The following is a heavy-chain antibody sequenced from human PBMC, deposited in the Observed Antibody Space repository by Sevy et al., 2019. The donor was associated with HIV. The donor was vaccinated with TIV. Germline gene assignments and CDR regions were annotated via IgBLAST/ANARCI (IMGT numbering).Heavy chain of an antibody. V-gene: IGHV3-7*01. CDR3: ARKDPYYYDSSGCLDY. J-gene: IGHJ4*02. D-gene: IGHD3-22*01. CDR1: GFTFSSYW. CDR2: IKQDGSEK. Sequence: GGSLRLSCAASGFTFSSYWMSWVRQAPGKGLEWVANIKQDGSEKYYVDSVKGRFTISRDNAKNSLYLQMNSLRAEDTAVYYCARKDPYYYDSSGCLDYWGQGTLVTVSS.